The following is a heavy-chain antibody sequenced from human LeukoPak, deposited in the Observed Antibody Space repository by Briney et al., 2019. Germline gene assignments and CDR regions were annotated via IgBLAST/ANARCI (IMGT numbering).Heavy chain of an antibody. J-gene: IGHJ3*02. Sequence: EASVKVSCKASGYTFTGYYMHWVRQAPGQGLEWMGRISPNSGGTNYAQKFQGRVTMTRDTSISTAYMELSRLRSDDTAVYYCAREGDYEAFDIWGQGTMVTVSS. V-gene: IGHV1-2*06. D-gene: IGHD4-17*01. CDR2: ISPNSGGT. CDR3: AREGDYEAFDI. CDR1: GYTFTGYY.